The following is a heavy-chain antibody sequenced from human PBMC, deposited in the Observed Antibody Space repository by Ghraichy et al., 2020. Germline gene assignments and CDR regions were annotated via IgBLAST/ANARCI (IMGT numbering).Heavy chain of an antibody. Sequence: GSLRLSCTVSGGSISSYYWNWIRQPPGRGLEWIGYIYYNGNTNYNPSLKSRVTISKDTSNNQFSLRLSSVTAADTAVYYCARGLNSGHYYYYYYMDVWGKGTTVIVSS. CDR3: ARGLNSGHYYYYYYMDV. CDR1: GGSISSYY. V-gene: IGHV4-59*01. D-gene: IGHD1-26*01. J-gene: IGHJ6*03. CDR2: IYYNGNT.